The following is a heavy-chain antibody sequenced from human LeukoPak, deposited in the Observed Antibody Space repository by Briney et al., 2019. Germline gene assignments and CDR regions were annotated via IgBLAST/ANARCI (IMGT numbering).Heavy chain of an antibody. D-gene: IGHD3-10*01. CDR2: ISAYNGNT. J-gene: IGHJ4*02. V-gene: IGHV1-18*01. CDR3: ARDPRARYGSGIEGD. CDR1: GYTFTSYG. Sequence: GASVKVSCKASGYTFTSYGISWVRQAPGQGLEWMGWISAYNGNTNYAQKLQGRVTMTTDTSTSTAYMELRSLRSDDTAVYYCARDPRARYGSGIEGDWGQGTLVTVSS.